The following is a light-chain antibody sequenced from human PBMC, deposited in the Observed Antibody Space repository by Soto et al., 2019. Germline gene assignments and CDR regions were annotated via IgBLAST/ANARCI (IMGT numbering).Light chain of an antibody. V-gene: IGLV2-14*03. CDR2: DAS. J-gene: IGLJ1*01. CDR1: SSDVGGRDW. Sequence: QSVLTQPASVSGSPGESITISCTGTSSDVGGRDWVSWYQQHPGKAPKLMIYDASHRPSGISDRFSGSKFGNTASLTISGLQADDEADYFCCSYATGSIYVFGTGTKVTVL. CDR3: CSYATGSIYV.